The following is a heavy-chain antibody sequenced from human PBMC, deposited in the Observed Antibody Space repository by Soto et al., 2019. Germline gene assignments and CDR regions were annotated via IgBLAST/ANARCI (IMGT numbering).Heavy chain of an antibody. D-gene: IGHD3-3*01. Sequence: QITLKESGPTLVKPTQTLTLTCTFSGFSLSTSGVAVGWIRQAPRKAPEWLAFIFWDDDKRYSPSLENRLTITKDTSKSQVVLTMTNMDPVDTATYYCARIVDFWSGYYFSYWGRGTLVTVSS. J-gene: IGHJ4*02. CDR1: GFSLSTSGVA. CDR2: IFWDDDK. V-gene: IGHV2-5*02. CDR3: ARIVDFWSGYYFSY.